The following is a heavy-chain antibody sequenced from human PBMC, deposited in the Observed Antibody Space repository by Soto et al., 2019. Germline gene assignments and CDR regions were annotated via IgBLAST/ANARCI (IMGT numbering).Heavy chain of an antibody. CDR2: ISGSGGST. Sequence: EVQLLESGGGLVQPGGSLRLSCAASGFTFSSYAMSWVRQAPGKGLEWVSAISGSGGSTYYADSVKGRFTISRDNSKNTLYLQMSSLRAEDTAVYYCVKARTRGSSSWYDGGYWFDPWGQGTLVTVSS. CDR1: GFTFSSYA. CDR3: VKARTRGSSSWYDGGYWFDP. V-gene: IGHV3-23*01. D-gene: IGHD6-13*01. J-gene: IGHJ5*02.